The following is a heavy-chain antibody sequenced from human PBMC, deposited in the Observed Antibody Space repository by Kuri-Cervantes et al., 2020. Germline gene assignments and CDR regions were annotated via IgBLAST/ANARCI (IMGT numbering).Heavy chain of an antibody. J-gene: IGHJ4*02. D-gene: IGHD4-23*01. Sequence: GESLKISCTASGFTFTSYNMSWVRQAPGKGLEWVSYSSTSGNTTYCADSVKGRFTISRDNSKNSLYLQMNSLGPDDSALYYCGKEGGKLTLGGIDYWGQGTLVTVSS. CDR3: GKEGGKLTLGGIDY. V-gene: IGHV3-48*04. CDR1: GFTFTSYN. CDR2: SSTSGNTT.